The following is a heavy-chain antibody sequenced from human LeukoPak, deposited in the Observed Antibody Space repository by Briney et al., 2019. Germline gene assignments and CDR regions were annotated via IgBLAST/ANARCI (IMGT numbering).Heavy chain of an antibody. D-gene: IGHD6-19*01. J-gene: IGHJ6*02. CDR2: IYYSGST. CDR3: ARDSSGWYPTEPYYYYGMDV. Sequence: SETLSLTCTVSGGSISSSSYYWGWIRQPPGKGLEWIGSIYYSGSTYYNPSLKSRVTISVGTSKNQFSLKLSSVTAADTAVYYCARDSSGWYPTEPYYYYGMDVWGQGTTVTVSS. CDR1: GGSISSSSYY. V-gene: IGHV4-39*07.